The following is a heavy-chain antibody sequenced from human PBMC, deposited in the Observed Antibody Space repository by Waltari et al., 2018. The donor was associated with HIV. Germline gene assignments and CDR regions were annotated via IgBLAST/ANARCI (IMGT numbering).Heavy chain of an antibody. CDR3: AKDLVTRGFFYFYGMHV. D-gene: IGHD3-10*01. J-gene: IGHJ6*02. Sequence: QVRLEEAVGGVVQSGRSLSLTCVASGFHLSTLGMLWLRQATGKGLEWVAVISYDGHNKQYADSVKGRFTISRDNSNSTLFLQMSSLRPDDTAVYYCAKDLVTRGFFYFYGMHVWGQGTTVTVSS. CDR2: ISYDGHNK. V-gene: IGHV3-30*18. CDR1: GFHLSTLG.